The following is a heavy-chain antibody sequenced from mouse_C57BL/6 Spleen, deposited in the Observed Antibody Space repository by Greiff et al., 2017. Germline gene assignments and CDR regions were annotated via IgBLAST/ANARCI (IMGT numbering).Heavy chain of an antibody. CDR2: INPYNGDT. CDR1: GYSFTGYF. J-gene: IGHJ3*01. Sequence: VQLQQSGPELVKPGDSVKISCKASGYSFTGYFMNWVMQSHGKSLEWIGRINPYNGDTFYNQKFKGKATLTVDKSSSTAHMELRSLTSEDSAVYYCARGDYYGSPFAYWGQGTLVTVSA. CDR3: ARGDYYGSPFAY. V-gene: IGHV1-20*01. D-gene: IGHD1-1*01.